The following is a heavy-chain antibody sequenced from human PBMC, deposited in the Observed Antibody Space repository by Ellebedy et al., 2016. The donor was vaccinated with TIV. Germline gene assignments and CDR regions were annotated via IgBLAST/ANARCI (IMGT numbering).Heavy chain of an antibody. CDR3: ARDSPDDWGNFDL. CDR2: INAGNGNI. CDR1: GYTFTSYA. D-gene: IGHD3-16*01. V-gene: IGHV1-3*01. J-gene: IGHJ2*01. Sequence: ASVKVSCKASGYTFTSYAMHWVRQAPGQRLEWMGWINAGNGNIKYSQKFQGRVTITADKSTSTAYMDLSSLRSEDTAVYYCARDSPDDWGNFDLWGRGTLVTVSS.